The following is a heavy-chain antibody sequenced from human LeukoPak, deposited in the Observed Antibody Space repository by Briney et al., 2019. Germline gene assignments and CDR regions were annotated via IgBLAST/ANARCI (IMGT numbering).Heavy chain of an antibody. CDR1: GFTFGSYW. Sequence: PGGFLRLSCSASGFTFGSYWMNWVRQAPGKGPEWVANIKQDGSEINYVDSVKGRFIISRDNAENSLYLQMNSLRVDDTAVYYCAGGSGWITGDWGHGTLVTVSS. V-gene: IGHV3-7*03. J-gene: IGHJ4*01. CDR3: AGGSGWITGD. CDR2: IKQDGSEI. D-gene: IGHD1-14*01.